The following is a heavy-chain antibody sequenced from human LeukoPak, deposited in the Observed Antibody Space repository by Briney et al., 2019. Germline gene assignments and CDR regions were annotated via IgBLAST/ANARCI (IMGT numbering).Heavy chain of an antibody. CDR1: GFTFSSYA. J-gene: IGHJ5*02. CDR3: ASYAGDPLTP. V-gene: IGHV3-21*01. Sequence: GWSLRLSCAASGFTFSSYAMSWVRQAPGKGLEWVSSISSSSSYIYYADSVKGRFTISRDNAKNSLYLQMNSLRAEDTAVYYCASYAGDPLTPWGQGTLVTVSS. D-gene: IGHD2-2*01. CDR2: ISSSSSYI.